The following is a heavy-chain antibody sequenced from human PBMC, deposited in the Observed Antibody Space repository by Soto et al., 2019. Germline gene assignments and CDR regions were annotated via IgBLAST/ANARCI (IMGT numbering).Heavy chain of an antibody. Sequence: GGSLRLSCAASGFTVSSNYMSWVRQAPGKGLEWVSVIYSGGSTYYADSVKGRFAISRHNSKNTPYLQMNSLRAEDTAVYYCARGGGTIFGVVTRNFDYWGQGTLVTVSS. D-gene: IGHD3-3*01. CDR1: GFTVSSNY. J-gene: IGHJ4*02. CDR3: ARGGGTIFGVVTRNFDY. V-gene: IGHV3-53*04. CDR2: IYSGGST.